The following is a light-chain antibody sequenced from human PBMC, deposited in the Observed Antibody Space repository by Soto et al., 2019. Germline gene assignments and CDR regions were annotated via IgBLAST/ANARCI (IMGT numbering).Light chain of an antibody. CDR3: CSYAGSSTWV. J-gene: IGLJ1*01. CDR2: EAS. V-gene: IGLV2-23*01. Sequence: QSALTQPASVSGSPGQSITISCTGTSSDVGSYNLVSWYQQHPGKVPKIMIYEASKRPSGAPNRFSGSKSGNTASLTISGLQAEDEGDYYCCSYAGSSTWVFGTGTKVTVL. CDR1: SSDVGSYNL.